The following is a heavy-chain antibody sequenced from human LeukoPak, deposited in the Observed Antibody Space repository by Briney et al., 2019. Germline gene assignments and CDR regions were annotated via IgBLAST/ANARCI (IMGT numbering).Heavy chain of an antibody. Sequence: SATLSLTCTVSGGSISSYYWSWIRPPPGKGLEWIGYIYYSGSTNYNPSLKSRVTISVDTSKNQFSLKLSSVTAADTAVYYCARARYFDYWGQGTLVTVSS. V-gene: IGHV4-59*01. CDR2: IYYSGST. J-gene: IGHJ4*02. CDR3: ARARYFDY. D-gene: IGHD3-16*02. CDR1: GGSISSYY.